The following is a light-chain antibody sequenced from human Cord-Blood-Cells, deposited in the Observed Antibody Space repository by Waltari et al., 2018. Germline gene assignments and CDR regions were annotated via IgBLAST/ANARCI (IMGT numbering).Light chain of an antibody. Sequence: QSPFPHPPSVPGPPGRSITISSTGTTIVMGVFNFVPWYQHHPAKAPKLMIYEGSNRPSGVSNRFSGSKSGNTASLTISGIQAEDEADYYCCSYAGSSTYVFGTGTKVTVL. V-gene: IGLV2-23*01. J-gene: IGLJ1*01. CDR2: EGS. CDR1: TIVMGVFNF. CDR3: CSYAGSSTYV.